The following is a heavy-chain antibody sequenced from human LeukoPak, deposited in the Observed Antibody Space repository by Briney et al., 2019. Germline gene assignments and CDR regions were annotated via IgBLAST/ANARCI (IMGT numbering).Heavy chain of an antibody. CDR3: AKDQRIQLWKNWFDP. CDR2: ISGSGGST. V-gene: IGHV3-23*01. D-gene: IGHD5-18*01. J-gene: IGHJ5*02. CDR1: GFSFSNYG. Sequence: PGGSLRLSCAASGFSFSNYGMNWVRQAPGKGLEWVSAISGSGGSTYYADSVKGRFTISRDNSKNTLYLQMNSLRAEDTAVYYCAKDQRIQLWKNWFDPWGQGTLVTVSS.